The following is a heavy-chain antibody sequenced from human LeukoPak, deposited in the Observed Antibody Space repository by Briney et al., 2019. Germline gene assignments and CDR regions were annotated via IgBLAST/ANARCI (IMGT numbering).Heavy chain of an antibody. CDR3: AKDRGCSTSCYGEPDDAFDI. Sequence: GGSLRLSCAASGFTFSSYAMSWVRQAPGKGLEWVSAISGSGGSTYYADSVKGRFTISRDNSMNTLYLQMNSLRAEDTAVYYCAKDRGCSTSCYGEPDDAFDIWGQGTMVTVSS. D-gene: IGHD2-2*01. CDR1: GFTFSSYA. J-gene: IGHJ3*02. V-gene: IGHV3-23*01. CDR2: ISGSGGST.